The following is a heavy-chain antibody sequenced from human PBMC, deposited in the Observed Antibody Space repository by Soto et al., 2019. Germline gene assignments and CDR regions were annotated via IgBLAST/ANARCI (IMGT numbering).Heavy chain of an antibody. Sequence: PSETLSLTCAVSGGSISSGGYSWSWIRQPPGKGLEWIGYIYHSGSTYYNPSLKSRVTISVDRSKNQFSLKLSSVTAADTAVYYCARGQIFGVVIMRVGAFDIWGQGTMVTVSS. CDR1: GGSISSGGYS. D-gene: IGHD3-3*01. CDR2: IYHSGST. V-gene: IGHV4-30-2*01. J-gene: IGHJ3*02. CDR3: ARGQIFGVVIMRVGAFDI.